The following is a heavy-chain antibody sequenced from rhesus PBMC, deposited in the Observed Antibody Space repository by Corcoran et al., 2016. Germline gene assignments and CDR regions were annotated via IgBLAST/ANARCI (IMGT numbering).Heavy chain of an antibody. Sequence: QVQLVQSGAEVKKPGASVKLSCKASGYTFTSYYITWVRQAPGQVLEWIGWRNHKNGETGYAKKFEGGVTMTRETSTSTAYMELSSLRSEDTAVYYCTRRQLSAFDFWGKGLRVTVSS. V-gene: IGHV1S9*01. D-gene: IGHD5-12*01. CDR3: TRRQLSAFDF. J-gene: IGHJ3*01. CDR2: RNHKNGET. CDR1: GYTFTSYY.